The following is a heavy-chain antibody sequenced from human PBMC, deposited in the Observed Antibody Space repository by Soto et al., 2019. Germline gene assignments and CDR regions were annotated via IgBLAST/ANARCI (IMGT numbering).Heavy chain of an antibody. V-gene: IGHV3-23*01. Sequence: PGGSLRLSCAASGFTFSRYAMSWVRQAPGKGLEWVSAISGSGGSTYYADSVKGRFTISRDNSKNTLYLQMNSLRAEDTAVYYCAKYLHIVVVVAATFIDYWGQGTLVTVSS. CDR1: GFTFSRYA. J-gene: IGHJ4*02. CDR2: ISGSGGST. CDR3: AKYLHIVVVVAATFIDY. D-gene: IGHD2-15*01.